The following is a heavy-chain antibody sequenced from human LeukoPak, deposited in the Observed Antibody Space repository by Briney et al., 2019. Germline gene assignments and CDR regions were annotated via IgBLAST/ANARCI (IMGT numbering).Heavy chain of an antibody. CDR3: ARDGGSGWYPYYYYMDV. CDR2: IIPIFGTA. CDR1: GGTFSSYA. J-gene: IGHJ6*03. Sequence: SVKVSCKASGGTFSSYAISWVRQAPGQGLEWMGGIIPIFGTANYAQKFQGRVTITADKSTSTAYMELSSLRSEDTAVYYCARDGGSGWYPYYYYMDVWGKGTTVTVSS. V-gene: IGHV1-69*06. D-gene: IGHD6-19*01.